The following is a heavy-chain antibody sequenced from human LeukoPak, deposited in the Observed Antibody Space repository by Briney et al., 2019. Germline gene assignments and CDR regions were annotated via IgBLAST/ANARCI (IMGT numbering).Heavy chain of an antibody. J-gene: IGHJ4*02. D-gene: IGHD1-26*01. CDR1: GFTFSTYA. Sequence: PGGSLRLSCAASGFTFSTYAMNWVRQAPGKGLEWLSDIGSSGGKTYYADSVKGRFTISRDNSKNTLYLQMNSLRAEDTAVYYCAKSQWELPFDYWGQGTLVTVSS. V-gene: IGHV3-23*01. CDR3: AKSQWELPFDY. CDR2: IGSSGGKT.